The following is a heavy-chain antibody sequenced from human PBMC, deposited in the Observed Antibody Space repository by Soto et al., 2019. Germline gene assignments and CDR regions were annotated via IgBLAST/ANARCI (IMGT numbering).Heavy chain of an antibody. CDR3: ARKYYDHRLDYYGMDV. CDR1: GGTFSSYA. CDR2: IIPIFGTA. D-gene: IGHD3-3*01. Sequence: ASVKVSCKASGGTFSSYAISWVRQAPGQGLEWMGGIIPIFGTANYAQKFQGRVTITADESTSTAYMELSSLRSEDTAVYYCARKYYDHRLDYYGMDVWGQGTTVTVSS. J-gene: IGHJ6*02. V-gene: IGHV1-69*13.